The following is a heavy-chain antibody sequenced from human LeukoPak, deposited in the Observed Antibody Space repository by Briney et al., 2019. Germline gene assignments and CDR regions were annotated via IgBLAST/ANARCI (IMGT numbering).Heavy chain of an antibody. V-gene: IGHV4-59*12. CDR2: IYYSGST. Sequence: PSETLSLTCTVSGGSISDYYWNWIRQPPGKGLEWIGNIYYSGSTNYSPSLKSRVSISVDTSKNQFSLKLSSVTAADTAVYYCARGPHYALGIYFDYWGQGTLVTVSS. CDR1: GGSISDYY. J-gene: IGHJ4*02. CDR3: ARGPHYALGIYFDY. D-gene: IGHD7-27*01.